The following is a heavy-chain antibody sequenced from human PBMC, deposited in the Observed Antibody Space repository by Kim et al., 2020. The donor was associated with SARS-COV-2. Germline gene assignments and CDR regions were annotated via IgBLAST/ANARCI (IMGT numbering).Heavy chain of an antibody. Sequence: GGSLRLSCAASGFTFSNYWRNWVRHAPGKGLVWVSRISSDGSTTHYADSVKGRFTLSRDNAENTLFLQMNSLKAEETAVYYCARGMIRNGFDVWGQGTTVTVSS. D-gene: IGHD3-16*01. CDR1: GFTFSNYW. J-gene: IGHJ6*02. V-gene: IGHV3-74*01. CDR3: ARGMIRNGFDV. CDR2: ISSDGSTT.